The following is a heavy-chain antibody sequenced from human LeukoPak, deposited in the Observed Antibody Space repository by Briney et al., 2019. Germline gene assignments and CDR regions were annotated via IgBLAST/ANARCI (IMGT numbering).Heavy chain of an antibody. CDR2: ISSSSSYI. D-gene: IGHD6-13*01. CDR1: GFTFSSYS. J-gene: IGHJ4*02. CDR3: ARGGYSSSWYNDY. V-gene: IGHV3-21*01. Sequence: GGSLRLSCAASGFTFSSYSMNWVRQAPGKGLEWVSSISSSSSYIYYADSVKGRFTISRDNAKNSLYLQMNSLRAEDTAVYYCARGGYSSSWYNDYWGQGTLVTVSS.